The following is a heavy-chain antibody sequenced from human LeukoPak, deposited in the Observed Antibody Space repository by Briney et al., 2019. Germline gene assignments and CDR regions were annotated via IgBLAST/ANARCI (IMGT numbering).Heavy chain of an antibody. V-gene: IGHV3-23*01. D-gene: IGHD5-18*01. CDR2: ISGGGGST. CDR1: GFTFSNYA. CDR3: ARDGDTVLVPIDY. Sequence: GGSLRLSCAASGFTFSNYAMSWVRQAPGKGLEGVSAISGGGGSTYYADSVKGRFTISRDNSKNTLFLQMNSLRAEDTAVYYCARDGDTVLVPIDYWGQGTLVTVTS. J-gene: IGHJ4*02.